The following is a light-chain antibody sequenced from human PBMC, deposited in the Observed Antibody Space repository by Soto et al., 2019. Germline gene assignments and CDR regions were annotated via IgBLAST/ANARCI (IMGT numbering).Light chain of an antibody. CDR3: QQYDRSPFT. J-gene: IGKJ3*01. CDR2: SSS. Sequence: DLQMTQSPSSLSASVGDSVTITCRSSQSISEFLSWYQQKPGKAPKLLIYSSSRVEAGVPSRFGATGSGTEFTLTINRLQPEDFATYFCQQYDRSPFTFGPGTTVDV. V-gene: IGKV1-39*01. CDR1: QSISEF.